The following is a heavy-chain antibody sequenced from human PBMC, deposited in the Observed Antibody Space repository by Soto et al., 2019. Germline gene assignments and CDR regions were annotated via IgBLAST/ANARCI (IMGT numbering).Heavy chain of an antibody. Sequence: GGSLRLSCAASGFTFSSYDMHWVRQATGKGLEWVSAIGTAGDTYYPGSVKGRFTISRENAKNSLYLQMNSLRAGDTAVYYCARGSTMVRGVLLDPFDIWGQGTMVTVSS. CDR3: ARGSTMVRGVLLDPFDI. CDR1: GFTFSSYD. V-gene: IGHV3-13*04. CDR2: IGTAGDT. D-gene: IGHD3-10*01. J-gene: IGHJ3*02.